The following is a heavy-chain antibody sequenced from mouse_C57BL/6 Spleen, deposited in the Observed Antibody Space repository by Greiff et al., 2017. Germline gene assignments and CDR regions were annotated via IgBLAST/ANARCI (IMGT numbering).Heavy chain of an antibody. CDR1: GYTFTGYW. CDR2: ILPGRGST. Sequence: QVQLQQSGAELMKPGASVKLSCKATGYTFTGYWIEWVKQRPGHGLEWIGEILPGRGSTNYNEKFKGKATFTADTSSNTAYMQLSSLTTEDSAIYYCARGTSYYSNYGPFAYWGQGTLVTVSA. V-gene: IGHV1-9*01. CDR3: ARGTSYYSNYGPFAY. J-gene: IGHJ3*01. D-gene: IGHD2-5*01.